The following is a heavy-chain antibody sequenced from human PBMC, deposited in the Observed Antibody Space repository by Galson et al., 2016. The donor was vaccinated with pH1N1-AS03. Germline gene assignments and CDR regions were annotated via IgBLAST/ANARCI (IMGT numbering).Heavy chain of an antibody. Sequence: SLRLSCAPSGFTFSSYGMHWVRQAPGKGLEWVAALWSDGSNEDYADSVKGRFTISRDNSINMLYLQMNSLRAEDTAVYYCARDSSSDCCYYMGVWRKGTTVTVSS. V-gene: IGHV3-33*01. CDR1: GFTFSSYG. D-gene: IGHD2-21*01. CDR3: ARDSSSDCCYYMGV. J-gene: IGHJ6*03. CDR2: LWSDGSNE.